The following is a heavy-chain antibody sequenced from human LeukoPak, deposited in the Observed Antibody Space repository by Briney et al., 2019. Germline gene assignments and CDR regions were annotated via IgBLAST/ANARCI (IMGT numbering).Heavy chain of an antibody. D-gene: IGHD2-2*01. CDR3: ARGPMYCSSTSCYFDY. V-gene: IGHV3-21*01. J-gene: IGHJ4*02. CDR2: ISSSSSYI. Sequence: KTGGSLRLSCAASGFTFSSYSMNWVRQAPGKGLEWVSSISSSSSYIYYADSVKGRFTISRDNAKNSLYLQMNSLRAEDTAVYYCARGPMYCSSTSCYFDYWGQGTLVTVSS. CDR1: GFTFSSYS.